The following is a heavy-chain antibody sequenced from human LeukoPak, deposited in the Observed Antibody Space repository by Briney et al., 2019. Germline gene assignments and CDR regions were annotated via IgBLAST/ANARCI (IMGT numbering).Heavy chain of an antibody. CDR2: IYSGNTT. CDR1: GFTVSSNY. D-gene: IGHD6-19*01. V-gene: IGHV3-53*04. CDR3: ARGKKWLRDY. J-gene: IGHJ4*02. Sequence: GGSLRLSCAASGFTVSSNYMSWVRQAPGKGLEWVSVIYSGNTTYYANSVKGRFTISRHNSKNTLYLQMNNLRTEDTAVYYCARGKKWLRDYWGQGTLVTVSS.